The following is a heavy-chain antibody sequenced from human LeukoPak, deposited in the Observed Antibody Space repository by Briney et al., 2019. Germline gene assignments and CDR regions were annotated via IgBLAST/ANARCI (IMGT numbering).Heavy chain of an antibody. V-gene: IGHV1-2*02. CDR1: GYTFTGYY. Sequence: ASVKVSCKASGYTFTGYYMHWVRQAPGQGLEWMGWINPNSGGTNYAQKFQGRVTMTRDTSISTAYMELSRLRSDDAAVYYCARALRNYDYVWGSYRPWDYWGQGTLVTVSS. J-gene: IGHJ4*02. CDR3: ARALRNYDYVWGSYRPWDY. CDR2: INPNSGGT. D-gene: IGHD3-16*02.